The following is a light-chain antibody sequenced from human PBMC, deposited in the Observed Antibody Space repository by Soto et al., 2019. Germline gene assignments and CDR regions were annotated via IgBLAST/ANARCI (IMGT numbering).Light chain of an antibody. J-gene: IGLJ2*01. V-gene: IGLV4-69*01. Sequence: QLVLTQSPSASASLGASVKLTCTLSSGHSSYDIAWHQQQPEKGPRYLMKLNSDGSHSKGDGIPDRFSGSSSGAERYLTISSLQSEDEADYYCQTWGTGIVVFGGGTKLTV. CDR3: QTWGTGIVV. CDR1: SGHSSYD. CDR2: LNSDGSH.